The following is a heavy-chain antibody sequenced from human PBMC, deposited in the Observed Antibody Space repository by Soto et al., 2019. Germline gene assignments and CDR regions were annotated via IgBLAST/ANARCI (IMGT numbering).Heavy chain of an antibody. V-gene: IGHV4-34*01. CDR2: INHSGST. D-gene: IGHD3-9*01. J-gene: IGHJ3*02. Sequence: TLSLTCAVYGGSFSGYYLSLIRQPPGKGLEWIGEINHSGSTNYNPSLKSRVTISVDTSKNQFSLKLSSVTAADTAVYYCAGPHYDILTGYTPDAFDIWGQGTMVTVSS. CDR3: AGPHYDILTGYTPDAFDI. CDR1: GGSFSGYY.